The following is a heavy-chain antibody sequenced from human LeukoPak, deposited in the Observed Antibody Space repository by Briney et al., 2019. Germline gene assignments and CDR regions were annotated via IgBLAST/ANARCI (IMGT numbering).Heavy chain of an antibody. Sequence: QPGGSLRLSCAASGFTFSSYGMHWVRQAPGKGLEWVAVISYDGSNKYYADSVKGRFTISRDNSKNTLYLQMNSLRAEDTAVYYCAKLVSRGLDSSGTHIDDAFDIWGQGTMVTVSS. CDR2: ISYDGSNK. V-gene: IGHV3-30*18. CDR1: GFTFSSYG. CDR3: AKLVSRGLDSSGTHIDDAFDI. D-gene: IGHD3-22*01. J-gene: IGHJ3*02.